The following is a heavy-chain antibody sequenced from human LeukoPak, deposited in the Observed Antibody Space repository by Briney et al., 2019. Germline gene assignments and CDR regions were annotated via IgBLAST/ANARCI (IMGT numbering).Heavy chain of an antibody. CDR3: TRGLRGGDYQLLPFGY. V-gene: IGHV4-59*01. CDR1: GGSISPYY. J-gene: IGHJ4*02. D-gene: IGHD1-26*01. CDR2: IYYTGST. Sequence: SETLSPTCTVSGGSISPYYWSWIRQSPGKGLEYIGYIYYTGSTSYNPSLKSRVTISLDTSNNQFSLILSSVTAADTAVYYCTRGLRGGDYQLLPFGYWGQGTLVTVSS.